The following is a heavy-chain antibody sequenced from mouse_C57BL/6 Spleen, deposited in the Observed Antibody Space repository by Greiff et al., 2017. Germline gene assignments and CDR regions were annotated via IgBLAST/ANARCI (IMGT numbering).Heavy chain of an antibody. CDR1: GYAFSSSW. CDR3: AKGSSLYAMDY. D-gene: IGHD1-1*01. CDR2: IYPGDGDT. Sequence: QVQLQQSGPELVKPGASVKISCKASGYAFSSSWMNWVKQRPGKGLEWIGRIYPGDGDTNYNGKFKGKATLTADKSSSTAYMQLSSLTSEDSAVYFCAKGSSLYAMDYWGQGTSVTVSS. J-gene: IGHJ4*01. V-gene: IGHV1-82*01.